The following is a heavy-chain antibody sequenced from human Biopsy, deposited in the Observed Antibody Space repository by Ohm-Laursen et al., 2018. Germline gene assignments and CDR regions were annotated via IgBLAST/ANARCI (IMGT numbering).Heavy chain of an antibody. CDR2: LYNTGGT. Sequence: SDTLSLTCAVSGGSISSYQWTWIRQPPGKGLEWIGYLYNTGGTNYNPSLKSRVTISVDTSKNQFSLRLNSVTAADTAVYYCARATNSTDWPYYYFYGMDVWGQGTTVTVSS. CDR3: ARATNSTDWPYYYFYGMDV. CDR1: GGSISSYQ. J-gene: IGHJ6*02. V-gene: IGHV4-59*07. D-gene: IGHD2/OR15-2a*01.